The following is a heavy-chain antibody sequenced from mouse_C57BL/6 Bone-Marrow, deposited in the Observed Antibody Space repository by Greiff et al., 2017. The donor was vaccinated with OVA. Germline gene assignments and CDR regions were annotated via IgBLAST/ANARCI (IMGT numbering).Heavy chain of an antibody. CDR3: ARGGDGY. V-gene: IGHV1-54*01. CDR1: GYAFTNYL. D-gene: IGHD3-3*01. J-gene: IGHJ2*01. CDR2: INPGSGGT. Sequence: VQLVESGAELVRPGTSVKVSCKASGYAFTNYLIEWVKQRPGQGLEWIGVINPGSGGTNYNEKFKGKATLTADKSSSTAYMQLSSLTSEDAAVYFCARGGDGYWGQGTTLTVSS.